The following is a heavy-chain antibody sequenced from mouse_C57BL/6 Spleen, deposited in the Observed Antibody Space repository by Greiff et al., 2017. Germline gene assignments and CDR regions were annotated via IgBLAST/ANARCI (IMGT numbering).Heavy chain of an antibody. CDR2: IDRSSGGN. D-gene: IGHD1-1*01. Sequence: VQLQQPGAELVKPGASVKLSCKASGYTLTSYWMHWVRQGPGRGLEWIGRIDRSSGGNKYNEKFTSKGTLTVDKPTRTAYMQRSKLAAEDSAVYYCAKYEDYGYYFDYWGQGTTLTVSS. CDR3: AKYEDYGYYFDY. V-gene: IGHV1-72*01. CDR1: GYTLTSYW. J-gene: IGHJ2*01.